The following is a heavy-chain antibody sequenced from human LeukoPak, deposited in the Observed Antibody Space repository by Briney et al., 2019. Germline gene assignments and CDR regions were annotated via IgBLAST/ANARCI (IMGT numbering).Heavy chain of an antibody. CDR1: GFTFSSYW. D-gene: IGHD2-15*01. V-gene: IGHV3-23*01. J-gene: IGHJ1*01. CDR3: AKDRLGGYCSGGSCYGGYFQH. Sequence: GGSLRLSCAASGFTFSSYWMSWVRQAPGKGLEWVSAISGSGGSTYYADSVKGRFTISRDNSKNTLYLQMNSLRAEDTAVYYCAKDRLGGYCSGGSCYGGYFQHWGQGTLVTVSS. CDR2: ISGSGGST.